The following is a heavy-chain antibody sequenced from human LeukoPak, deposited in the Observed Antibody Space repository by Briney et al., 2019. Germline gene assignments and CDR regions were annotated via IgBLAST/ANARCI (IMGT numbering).Heavy chain of an antibody. CDR1: GFTFSSYW. CDR3: ARLGFTYSDFWPCVY. V-gene: IGHV3-7*01. Sequence: GGSLRLSCAAYGFTFSSYWMSWVRQAPGKGLEWVANIKQDGSEKYYVDSVKGRFTISRDNAKNSLYLQMNSLRAEDTAVYYCARLGFTYSDFWPCVYWGQGTLVTVSS. D-gene: IGHD3-3*01. CDR2: IKQDGSEK. J-gene: IGHJ4*02.